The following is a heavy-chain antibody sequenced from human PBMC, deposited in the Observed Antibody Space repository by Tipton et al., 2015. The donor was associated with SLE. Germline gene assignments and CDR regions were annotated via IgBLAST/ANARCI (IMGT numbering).Heavy chain of an antibody. CDR2: VFNAGAT. CDR3: SGASWNYGFFDY. D-gene: IGHD1-7*01. J-gene: IGHJ4*02. V-gene: IGHV3-53*01. Sequence: GSLRLSCAASGFSVSSNYVSWIRQAPGKGLEWVSVVFNAGATYYADSVKGRFTMSRDNSMNTLSLQMNSLRAEDTAVYYCSGASWNYGFFDYWCQGTLVTVSS. CDR1: GFSVSSNY.